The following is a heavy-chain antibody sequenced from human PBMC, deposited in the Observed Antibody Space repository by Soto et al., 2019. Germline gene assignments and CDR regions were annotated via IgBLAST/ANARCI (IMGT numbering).Heavy chain of an antibody. Sequence: SETLSLTCAVSGGSISSGGYSWSWIRQPPGKGLEWIGYIYHSGSTYYNPSLKSRVTISVDRSKNQFSLKLSSVTAADTAVYYCARLTYYDILTAQYIDGEDNWFDPWGQGTLVTVSS. CDR2: IYHSGST. D-gene: IGHD3-9*01. J-gene: IGHJ5*02. V-gene: IGHV4-30-2*01. CDR1: GGSISSGGYS. CDR3: ARLTYYDILTAQYIDGEDNWFDP.